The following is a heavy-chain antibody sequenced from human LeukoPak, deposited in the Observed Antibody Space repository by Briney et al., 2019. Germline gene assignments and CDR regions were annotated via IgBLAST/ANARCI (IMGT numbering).Heavy chain of an antibody. CDR1: GGTFSSYA. V-gene: IGHV1-69*13. CDR3: ASEPQRGLYCGGDCYSYFQH. D-gene: IGHD2-21*02. J-gene: IGHJ1*01. CDR2: IIPIFGTA. Sequence: SVKVSCKASGGTFSSYAISWVRQATGQGLEWMGGIIPIFGTANYAQKFQGRVTITAGESTSTAYMELSSLRSEDTAVYYCASEPQRGLYCGGDCYSYFQHWGQGTLVTVSS.